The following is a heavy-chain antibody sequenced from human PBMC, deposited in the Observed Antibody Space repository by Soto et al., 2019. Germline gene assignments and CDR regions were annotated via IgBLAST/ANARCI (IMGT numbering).Heavy chain of an antibody. CDR2: INSDGSST. V-gene: IGHV3-74*01. CDR1: GFTFSSYW. CDR3: ARLTFDFWSGSNWFDP. D-gene: IGHD3-3*01. Sequence: GGSLRLSCAASGFTFSSYWMHWVRQAPGKGLVWVSRINSDGSSTSYADSVKGRFTISRDNAKNMLYLQMNSLRAEDTAVYYCARLTFDFWSGSNWFDPWGQGTLVTVSS. J-gene: IGHJ5*02.